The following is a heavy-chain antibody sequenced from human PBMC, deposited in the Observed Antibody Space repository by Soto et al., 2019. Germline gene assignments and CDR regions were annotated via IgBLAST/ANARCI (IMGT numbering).Heavy chain of an antibody. J-gene: IGHJ6*02. CDR2: IIPVFGTA. Sequence: QVQLVQSGAEVKKPGSSVKVSCKASGGSLSNYGISWVRQAPGQGLEWMGGIIPVFGTANYAQKFEGRVTITADGANSIVSMDVTSLTSEDTAVYYCARGDATKIVVTTYYGMDVWGQGTTVTVSS. D-gene: IGHD4-17*01. V-gene: IGHV1-69*12. CDR1: GGSLSNYG. CDR3: ARGDATKIVVTTYYGMDV.